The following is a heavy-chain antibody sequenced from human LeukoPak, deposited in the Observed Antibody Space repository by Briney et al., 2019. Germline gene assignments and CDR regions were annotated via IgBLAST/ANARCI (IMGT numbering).Heavy chain of an antibody. Sequence: PGGSLRLSCAASGFTFSSYGMHWVRQAPGKGLEWVAFIRYDGSNKYYADSVKGRFTISRDNSKNTLHLQMNSLRAEDTAVYYCAKDLGFLEWLLWCFDYWGQGTLVTVSS. J-gene: IGHJ4*02. CDR2: IRYDGSNK. V-gene: IGHV3-30*02. CDR3: AKDLGFLEWLLWCFDY. CDR1: GFTFSSYG. D-gene: IGHD3-3*01.